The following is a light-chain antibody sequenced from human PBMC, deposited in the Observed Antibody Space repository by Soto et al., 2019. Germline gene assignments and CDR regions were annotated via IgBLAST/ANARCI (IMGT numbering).Light chain of an antibody. V-gene: IGKV1-5*01. CDR2: DAS. CDR3: QQYNSFAPYS. Sequence: DIQMTQSPSTLSASVGDTVTITCRASQSVSFWLAWYQQKPGKAPKLLIYDASTLYSGVPSRFSGSISGTEFTLTISSLQPDDFASYYCQQYNSFAPYSFGQGTKLEI. CDR1: QSVSFW. J-gene: IGKJ2*03.